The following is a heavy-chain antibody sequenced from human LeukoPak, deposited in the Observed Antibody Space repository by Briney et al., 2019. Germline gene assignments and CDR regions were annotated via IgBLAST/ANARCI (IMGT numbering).Heavy chain of an antibody. V-gene: IGHV1-2*02. Sequence: ASVKVSCKASGYTFTGYYMHWVRQAPGQGPEWMGWINPNSGGTNYAQKFQGRVTMSRDTSISTAYMELSRLRSDDTAVYYCARKKWELLGREDYYYGMDVWGQGTTVTVSS. D-gene: IGHD1-26*01. CDR2: INPNSGGT. J-gene: IGHJ6*02. CDR1: GYTFTGYY. CDR3: ARKKWELLGREDYYYGMDV.